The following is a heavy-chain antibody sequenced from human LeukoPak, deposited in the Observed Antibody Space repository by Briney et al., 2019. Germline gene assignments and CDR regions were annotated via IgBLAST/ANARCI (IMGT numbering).Heavy chain of an antibody. D-gene: IGHD3-3*01. CDR2: IHSAVST. J-gene: IGHJ4*02. CDR1: GFTVSLSY. Sequence: GGSLILACAASGFTVSLSYMSWVRQPPGRGLEWVSMIHSAVSTYYADSVRGRFTISQDNSKATLSLQMNSLKADYTAVYCRXXVXRRGNYYFDYWGQGTLVTVSS. CDR3: XXVXRRGNYYFDY. V-gene: IGHV3-53*01.